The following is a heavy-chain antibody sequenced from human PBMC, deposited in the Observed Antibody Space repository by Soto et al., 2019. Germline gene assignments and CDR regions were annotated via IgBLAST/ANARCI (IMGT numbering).Heavy chain of an antibody. V-gene: IGHV3-21*01. D-gene: IGHD3-3*01. CDR3: ARDLILPRFLEWLPPGGGMDV. CDR1: GFTFSSYS. J-gene: IGHJ6*02. Sequence: GGSLRLSCAASGFTFSSYSMNWVRQAPGKGLEWVSSISSSSSYIYYADSVKGRFTISRDNAKNSLYLQMNSLRAEDTAVYYCARDLILPRFLEWLPPGGGMDVWGQGTTVTVSS. CDR2: ISSSSSYI.